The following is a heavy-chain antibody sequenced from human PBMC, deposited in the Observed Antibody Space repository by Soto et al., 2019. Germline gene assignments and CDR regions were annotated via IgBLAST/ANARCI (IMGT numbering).Heavy chain of an antibody. CDR3: ATAYDSLTLVIGYYYYMDV. D-gene: IGHD2-21*01. CDR1: GFTFSTYA. CDR2: VSGGSGGST. J-gene: IGHJ6*03. V-gene: IGHV3-23*01. Sequence: DVQLLESGGGLVQPGGSLRLSCAASGFTFSTYAMTWVRQTPGKGLEWVAAVSGGSGGSTYYADSVKGRFTISRDNSKNTLSLQMNTLRVEDTAVYFCATAYDSLTLVIGYYYYMDVWGKGTTVTVSS.